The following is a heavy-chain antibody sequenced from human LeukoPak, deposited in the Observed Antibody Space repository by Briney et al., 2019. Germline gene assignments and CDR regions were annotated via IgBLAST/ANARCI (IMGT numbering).Heavy chain of an antibody. V-gene: IGHV4-59*07. CDR2: IHYSGTI. Sequence: PSDTLSLTCSVSGASISAYYWSWIRHPPGKGLEWIGYIHYSGTINYNPSLMSRVTISVDPSKNQFSLRLSSVTAADTAVYLCARGHKGLEVWGQGATVTVSS. CDR1: GASISAYY. CDR3: ARGHKGLEV. J-gene: IGHJ6*02.